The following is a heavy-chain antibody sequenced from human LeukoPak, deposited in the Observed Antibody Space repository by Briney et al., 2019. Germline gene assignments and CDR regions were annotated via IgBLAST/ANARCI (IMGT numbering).Heavy chain of an antibody. J-gene: IGHJ4*02. V-gene: IGHV4-39*01. Sequence: AETLSLTCTVSGGSISSSSSYWDWIRQPRRKGLEWIGCMYYSGSTYYNPSLKSRVTMSVDTSKNQFSLKLSSVTAADTAVYYCPRHQSDGGKRTVDYWGQGTLVTVSS. CDR3: PRHQSDGGKRTVDY. CDR2: MYYSGST. D-gene: IGHD4-23*01. CDR1: GGSISSSSSY.